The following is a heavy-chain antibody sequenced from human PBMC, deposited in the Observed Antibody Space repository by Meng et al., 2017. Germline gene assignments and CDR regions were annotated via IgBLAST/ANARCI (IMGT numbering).Heavy chain of an antibody. Sequence: VERVVCGVGLVQRGCSLSLSCAASGFAFSSYWMYWLRQAPGKGLVWVSRINSDGSSTSYADSVKGRFTISRDNAKNTLYLQMNSLRAEDTAVYYCARSSSWYSSGWFDPWGQGTLVTVSS. J-gene: IGHJ5*02. V-gene: IGHV3-74*01. CDR3: ARSSSWYSSGWFDP. CDR1: GFAFSSYW. D-gene: IGHD6-13*01. CDR2: INSDGSST.